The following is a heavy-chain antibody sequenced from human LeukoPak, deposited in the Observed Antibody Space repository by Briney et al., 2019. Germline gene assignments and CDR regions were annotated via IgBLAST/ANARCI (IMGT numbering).Heavy chain of an antibody. CDR1: GFSFGDYA. Sequence: GGSLRLSCVASGFSFGDYAMSWVRPAPGKGLQWVSQISGSGGATWYAGFARDHFTISRDNSKKTLYLQMSGLRVEDTAMYYCVKDPRDTYGTNWFVSWGQGTLLIVSS. CDR3: VKDPRDTYGTNWFVS. D-gene: IGHD2-21*01. J-gene: IGHJ5*01. V-gene: IGHV3-23*01. CDR2: ISGSGGAT.